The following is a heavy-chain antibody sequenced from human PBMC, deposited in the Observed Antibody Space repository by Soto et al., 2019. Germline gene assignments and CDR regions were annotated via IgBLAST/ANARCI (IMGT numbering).Heavy chain of an antibody. D-gene: IGHD2-8*02. CDR1: GYSISSGYY. Sequence: PSETLSLTCAVSGYSISSGYYWGWIRQPPGKGLEWIGSIYHSGGTYYNPSLKSRVTISVDTSKNQFSLKLSSVTAADTAVYYCARDPRTGGGFDYWGQGTLVTVSS. J-gene: IGHJ4*02. CDR3: ARDPRTGGGFDY. CDR2: IYHSGGT. V-gene: IGHV4-38-2*02.